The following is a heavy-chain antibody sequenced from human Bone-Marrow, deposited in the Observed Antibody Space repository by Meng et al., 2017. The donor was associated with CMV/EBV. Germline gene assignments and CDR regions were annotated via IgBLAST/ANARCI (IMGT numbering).Heavy chain of an antibody. Sequence: SQTRSLTCAVYGGSLSGYYWSWIRQPPGKGLEWIGEINHSGSTNYNPSLKSRVTISVDTSKNQFSLKLSSVTAADTAVYYCARVFILQQNILVLPAATTHYFDYWGQGTLVTVSS. CDR3: ARVFILQQNILVLPAATTHYFDY. J-gene: IGHJ4*02. V-gene: IGHV4-34*01. CDR1: GGSLSGYY. CDR2: INHSGST. D-gene: IGHD2-2*01.